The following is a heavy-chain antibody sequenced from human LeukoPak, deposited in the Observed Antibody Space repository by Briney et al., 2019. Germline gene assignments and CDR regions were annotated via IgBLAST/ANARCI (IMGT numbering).Heavy chain of an antibody. J-gene: IGHJ3*02. Sequence: GASVKVSCKASGYTFTGYYMHWVRQAPGQGLEWMGWINPNSGGTNYAQKFQGRVTMTRDTSISTAYMELSRLRSDDTAVYYCARSDSGSYRAFDIWGQGTMVTDSS. CDR1: GYTFTGYY. V-gene: IGHV1-2*02. CDR2: INPNSGGT. D-gene: IGHD1-26*01. CDR3: ARSDSGSYRAFDI.